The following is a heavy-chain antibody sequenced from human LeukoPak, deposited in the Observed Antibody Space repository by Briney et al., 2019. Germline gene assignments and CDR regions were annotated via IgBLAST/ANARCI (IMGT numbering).Heavy chain of an antibody. J-gene: IGHJ5*02. CDR2: ITYDGSNK. Sequence: HPGRSLRLSCAASGFTFSSYAMHWVRQAPGKGLEWVAVITYDGSNKYYADSVKGRFTISRDNSKNTLYLQMNSLRAEDTAVYYCARDYTPFGSSSWYLYPWGQGTLVTVSS. CDR3: ARDYTPFGSSSWYLYP. D-gene: IGHD6-13*01. CDR1: GFTFSSYA. V-gene: IGHV3-30*04.